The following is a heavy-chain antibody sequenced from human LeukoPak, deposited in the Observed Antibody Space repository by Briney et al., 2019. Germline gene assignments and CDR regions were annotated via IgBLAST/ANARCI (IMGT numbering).Heavy chain of an antibody. CDR3: ARVVRAATYFDY. CDR1: GGSISSGGYY. J-gene: IGHJ4*02. CDR2: IYYSGST. V-gene: IGHV4-31*03. D-gene: IGHD2-15*01. Sequence: SETLSLTCTVSGGSISSGGYYWSWLRQHPGKGLEWIGYIYYSGSTYYNPSLKSRVTISVDTSKNQFSLKLSSVTAADTAVYYCARVVRAATYFDYWGQGTLVTVSS.